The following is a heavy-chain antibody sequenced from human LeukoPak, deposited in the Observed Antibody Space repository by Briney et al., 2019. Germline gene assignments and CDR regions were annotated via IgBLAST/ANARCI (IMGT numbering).Heavy chain of an antibody. Sequence: KTSETLSLSCAVYGGSFSGYYWSWIRQPPGKGLEWIEEINHSGSTNYNPSLKSRVTISVDTSKNQFSLKLSSVTAADAAVYYCVMVRGVIPWWGQGTLVTVSS. CDR1: GGSFSGYY. V-gene: IGHV4-34*01. CDR3: VMVRGVIPW. J-gene: IGHJ4*02. D-gene: IGHD3-10*01. CDR2: INHSGST.